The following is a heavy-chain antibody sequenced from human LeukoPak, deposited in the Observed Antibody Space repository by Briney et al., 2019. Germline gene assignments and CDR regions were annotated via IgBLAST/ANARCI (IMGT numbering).Heavy chain of an antibody. J-gene: IGHJ4*02. D-gene: IGHD2-2*01. V-gene: IGHV3-30*18. CDR1: AFTFSNYG. Sequence: GRSLRLSCAASAFTFSNYGMHWVRQAPGKGLEWVAVISYDGSDKYYADSVKGRFTISRDNSKNTLYLQMNSLRAEDTAVYYCAKCGRDILVVATASNYWGQGTLVTVSS. CDR2: ISYDGSDK. CDR3: AKCGRDILVVATASNY.